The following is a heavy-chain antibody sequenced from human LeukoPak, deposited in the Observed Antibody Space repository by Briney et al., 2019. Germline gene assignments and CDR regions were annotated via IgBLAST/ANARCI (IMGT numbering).Heavy chain of an antibody. J-gene: IGHJ5*02. Sequence: SETLSLTCTVSGGSISNYYWYWMRQPPGKGLEWIAYSFYSGNPNYNPSLKSRVTISVDTSKNQFSLKLTSVTAADTAVYYCAREVGLGKGWFDPWGQGTLVTVSS. CDR2: SFYSGNP. CDR3: AREVGLGKGWFDP. V-gene: IGHV4-59*12. D-gene: IGHD7-27*01. CDR1: GGSISNYY.